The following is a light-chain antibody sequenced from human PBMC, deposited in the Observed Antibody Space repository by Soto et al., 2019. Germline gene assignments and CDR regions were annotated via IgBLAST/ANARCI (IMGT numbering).Light chain of an antibody. Sequence: DIVLTQFPATLSLSPGERATLSCRASQTVSTYLAWYQQKPGQPPRLLIYDASDRATGIPARFSGSGSGTDFTLTISSLEPEDFAVYYCQQRSNWPLTFGGGTKVDIK. V-gene: IGKV3-11*01. CDR3: QQRSNWPLT. CDR2: DAS. J-gene: IGKJ4*01. CDR1: QTVSTY.